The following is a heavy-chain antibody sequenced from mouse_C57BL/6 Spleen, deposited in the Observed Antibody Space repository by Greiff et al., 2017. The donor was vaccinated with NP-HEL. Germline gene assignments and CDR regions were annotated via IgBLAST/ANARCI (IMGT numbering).Heavy chain of an antibody. J-gene: IGHJ4*01. Sequence: VKLQESGPGLVQPSQSLSITCTVSGFSLTSYGVHWVRQSPGKGLEWLGVIWSGGSTDYNAAFISRLSISKDNSKSQVFFKMNSLQADDTAIYYCARGGYGNYVGAMDYWGQGTSVTVSS. CDR2: IWSGGST. D-gene: IGHD2-10*02. CDR1: GFSLTSYG. V-gene: IGHV2-2*01. CDR3: ARGGYGNYVGAMDY.